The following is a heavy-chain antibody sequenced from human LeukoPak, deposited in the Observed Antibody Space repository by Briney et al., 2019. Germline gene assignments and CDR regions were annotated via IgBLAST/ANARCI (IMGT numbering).Heavy chain of an antibody. D-gene: IGHD3-3*01. J-gene: IGHJ3*02. CDR3: ARVFRPSLTVFIIRGAFDI. V-gene: IGHV3-7*01. Sequence: GGSLRLSCAGSGFNFYSYWMSWVRQAPGKGLEWVANIKQDGSEKHYVDSVKGRFTISRDNDKNSLYLQMNSLRVEDTAVYYCARVFRPSLTVFIIRGAFDIWGQGTMVTVSS. CDR1: GFNFYSYW. CDR2: IKQDGSEK.